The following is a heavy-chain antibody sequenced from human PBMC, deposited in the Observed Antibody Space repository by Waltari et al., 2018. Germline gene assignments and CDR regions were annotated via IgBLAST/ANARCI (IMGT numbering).Heavy chain of an antibody. CDR3: ARDTYYYGSGSYYNEGFY. V-gene: IGHV3-23*01. D-gene: IGHD3-10*01. CDR1: GFTFSSYA. J-gene: IGHJ4*02. Sequence: EVQLLESGGGLVQPGGSLRLSCAASGFTFSSYAMSWVRQAPGQGLEWVSAISGSGGSTYYADSVKGRFTISRDNSKNTLYLQMNSLRAEDTAVYYCARDTYYYGSGSYYNEGFYWGQGTLVTVSS. CDR2: ISGSGGST.